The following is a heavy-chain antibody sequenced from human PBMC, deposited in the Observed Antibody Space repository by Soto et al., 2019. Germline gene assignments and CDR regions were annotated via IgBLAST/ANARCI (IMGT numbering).Heavy chain of an antibody. J-gene: IGHJ4*02. Sequence: SETLSLTCAVYGGSFSGYYWSWIRQPPGKGLEWIGEINHSGSTNYNPSLKSRVTISVDTSKNQFSLKLSSVTAADTAVYYCARGRGITMVRGVTLFDYWGQGTLVTVSS. CDR1: GGSFSGYY. V-gene: IGHV4-34*01. D-gene: IGHD3-10*01. CDR3: ARGRGITMVRGVTLFDY. CDR2: INHSGST.